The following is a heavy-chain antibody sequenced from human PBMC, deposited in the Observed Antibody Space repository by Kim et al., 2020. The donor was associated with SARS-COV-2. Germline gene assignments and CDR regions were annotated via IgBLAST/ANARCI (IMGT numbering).Heavy chain of an antibody. Sequence: GGSLRLSCAASGFTFSSYAMSWVRQAPGKGLEWVSAISGSGGSTYYADSVKGRFTISRDNSKNTLYLQMNSLRAEDTAVYYCAKDIRVEQWLVRGVRGFDDWGQGTLVTVSS. CDR1: GFTFSSYA. V-gene: IGHV3-23*01. D-gene: IGHD6-19*01. CDR2: ISGSGGST. CDR3: AKDIRVEQWLVRGVRGFDD. J-gene: IGHJ4*02.